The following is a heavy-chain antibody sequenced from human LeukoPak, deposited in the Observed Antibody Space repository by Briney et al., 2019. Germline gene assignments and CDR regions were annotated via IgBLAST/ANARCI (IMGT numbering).Heavy chain of an antibody. D-gene: IGHD1-26*01. CDR1: GGSISSYY. J-gene: IGHJ4*02. CDR2: IYYSGST. CDR3: ARHGVGPAIDY. V-gene: IGHV4-59*08. Sequence: SETLSLTCTVSGGSISSYYRSWIRQPPGKGLEWIGYIYYSGSTNYNPSLKSRVTISVDTSKNQFSLKLSSVTAADTAVYHCARHGVGPAIDYWGQGTLVTVSS.